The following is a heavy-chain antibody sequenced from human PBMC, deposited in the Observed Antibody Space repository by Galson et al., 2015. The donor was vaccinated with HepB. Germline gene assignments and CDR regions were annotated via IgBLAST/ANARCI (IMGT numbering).Heavy chain of an antibody. CDR3: TRDRIPGIAVAGGFDY. J-gene: IGHJ4*02. CDR1: GFTFGDYA. Sequence: SLRLSCAASGFTFGDYAMSWVRQAPGKGLEWVGFIRSKAYGGTTEYAASVKGRFTISRDDSKSIAYLQMNSLKTEDTAVYYCTRDRIPGIAVAGGFDYWGQGTLVTVSS. V-gene: IGHV3-49*04. D-gene: IGHD6-19*01. CDR2: IRSKAYGGTT.